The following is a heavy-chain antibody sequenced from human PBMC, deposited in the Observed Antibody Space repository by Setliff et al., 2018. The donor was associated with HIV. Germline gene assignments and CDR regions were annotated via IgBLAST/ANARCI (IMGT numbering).Heavy chain of an antibody. V-gene: IGHV4-38-2*01. CDR2: IYHSGGT. CDR3: ARITYYDILTGSSYYFDY. J-gene: IGHJ4*02. Sequence: PSEPLSLTCAVSGYSISSGYYWGWIRQPPGKGLEWIGSIYHSGGTYYNPSLKSRVTISVDTSKNQFSLKLSSVTAADTAVYYCARITYYDILTGSSYYFDYWGQGTLVTVSS. D-gene: IGHD3-9*01. CDR1: GYSISSGYY.